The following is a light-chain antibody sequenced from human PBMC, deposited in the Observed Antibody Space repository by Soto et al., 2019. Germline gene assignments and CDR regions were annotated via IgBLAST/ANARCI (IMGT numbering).Light chain of an antibody. Sequence: QSALTQPRSVSGSPGQSVTISCTGTSNDFGGFKYVSWYQQHPGKAPKLIIYDVIKRPSGVPDRFSGSKSGNTASLTISGLQAEDEAEYYCCSFAGSYTLVFGGGTQLTVL. CDR2: DVI. CDR3: CSFAGSYTLV. CDR1: SNDFGGFKY. V-gene: IGLV2-11*01. J-gene: IGLJ2*01.